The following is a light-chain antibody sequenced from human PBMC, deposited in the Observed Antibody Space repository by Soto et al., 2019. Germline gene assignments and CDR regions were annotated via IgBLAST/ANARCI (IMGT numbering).Light chain of an antibody. CDR3: QQLNSYPHT. CDR1: QGISSY. Sequence: DIQLTQSPSFLSASVGDRVTITCRASQGISSYLAWFQQKPGTAPKLLIYAASTLQSGVASRFSASGSETEFTLTISTLQPEDFVTYYCQQLNSYPHTFGGGTKVEIK. V-gene: IGKV1-9*01. CDR2: AAS. J-gene: IGKJ4*01.